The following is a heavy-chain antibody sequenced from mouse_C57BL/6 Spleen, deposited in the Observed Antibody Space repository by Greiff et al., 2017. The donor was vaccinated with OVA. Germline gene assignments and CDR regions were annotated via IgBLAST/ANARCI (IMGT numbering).Heavy chain of an antibody. CDR2: IDPEDGDT. CDR1: GFNIKDYY. CDR3: TTDSSGYWCAY. D-gene: IGHD3-2*02. V-gene: IGHV14-1*01. Sequence: VQLQQSGAELVRPGASVKLSCTASGFNIKDYYMHWVTQRPEQGLEWLGRIDPEDGDTEYAPKFQGKATMTADTSSNTAYLQLSSLTSEDTAVYYCTTDSSGYWCAYWGQGTLVTVSA. J-gene: IGHJ3*01.